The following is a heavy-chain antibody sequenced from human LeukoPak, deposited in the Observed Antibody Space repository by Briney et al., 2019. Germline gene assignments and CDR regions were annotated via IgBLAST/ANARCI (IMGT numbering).Heavy chain of an antibody. Sequence: PGGSLRLSCAASGFTFNRRGMHWVRQAPGKGLEWVAFIRYNGNNQYYADSVKGRFTISRDNSKNTLYLQMNSLKGDDTAVYYCAKDSAFYYIDVWGKGTTVIISS. J-gene: IGHJ6*03. V-gene: IGHV3-30*02. CDR2: IRYNGNNQ. CDR1: GFTFNRRG. CDR3: AKDSAFYYIDV. D-gene: IGHD3-10*01.